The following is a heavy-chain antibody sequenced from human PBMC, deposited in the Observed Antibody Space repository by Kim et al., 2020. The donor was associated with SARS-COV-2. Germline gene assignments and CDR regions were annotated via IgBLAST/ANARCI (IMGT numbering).Heavy chain of an antibody. CDR3: ARGGGSYYGSGSYLGYYGMDV. CDR2: IIPIFGTA. D-gene: IGHD3-10*01. Sequence: SVKVSCKASGGTFSSYAISWVRQAPGQGLEWMGGIIPIFGTANYAQKFQGRVTITADKSTSTAYMELSSLRSEDTAVYYCARGGGSYYGSGSYLGYYGMDVWGQGTTVTVSS. V-gene: IGHV1-69*06. CDR1: GGTFSSYA. J-gene: IGHJ6*02.